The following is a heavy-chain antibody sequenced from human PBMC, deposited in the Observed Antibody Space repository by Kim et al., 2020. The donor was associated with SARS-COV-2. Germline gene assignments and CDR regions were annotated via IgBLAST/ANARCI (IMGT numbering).Heavy chain of an antibody. V-gene: IGHV1-69*13. D-gene: IGHD6-13*01. CDR2: IIPIFGTA. CDR3: ARGNRAAAGNSQYDY. Sequence: SVKVSCKASGGTFSSYAISWVRQAPGQGLEWMGGIIPIFGTANYAQKFQGRVTITADESTSTAYMELSSLRSEDTAVYYCARGNRAAAGNSQYDYWGQGTLVTVSS. CDR1: GGTFSSYA. J-gene: IGHJ4*02.